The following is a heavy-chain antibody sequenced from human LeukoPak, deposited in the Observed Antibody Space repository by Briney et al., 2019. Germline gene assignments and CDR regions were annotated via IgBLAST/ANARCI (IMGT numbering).Heavy chain of an antibody. D-gene: IGHD3-3*02. CDR1: GFTFSSYA. CDR2: ISSSSSTI. CDR3: ATDPHFAAPVCYYYYGIDV. V-gene: IGHV3-48*04. Sequence: GGSLRLSCAASGFTFSSYAMSWVRQAPGKGLEWVSYISSSSSTIYYADSVKGRFTISRDNAKNSLYLQMNSLRAEDTAVYYCATDPHFAAPVCYYYYGIDVWGQGTTVTVSS. J-gene: IGHJ6*02.